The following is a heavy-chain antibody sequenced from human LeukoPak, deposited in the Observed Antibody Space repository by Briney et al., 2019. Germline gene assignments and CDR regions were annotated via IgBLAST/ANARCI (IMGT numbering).Heavy chain of an antibody. V-gene: IGHV3-23*01. D-gene: IGHD2-21*01. Sequence: GGSLRLSCAASGFTFSSYSMNWVRQAPGKGLEWVSAISGSGISTYYAESVRGRFTVSRDNPKNTLYLHMTSLRAEDTAVYYCAKDRWGVYEHCCEPFDYWGQGTLVTVSS. J-gene: IGHJ4*02. CDR2: ISGSGIST. CDR3: AKDRWGVYEHCCEPFDY. CDR1: GFTFSSYS.